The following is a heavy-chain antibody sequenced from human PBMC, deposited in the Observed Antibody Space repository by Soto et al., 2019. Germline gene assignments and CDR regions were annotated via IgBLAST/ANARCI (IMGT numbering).Heavy chain of an antibody. J-gene: IGHJ5*02. CDR2: TYYRSKWYN. CDR1: GDSVSSNSAA. V-gene: IGHV6-1*01. CDR3: AREGHKWNWPKYNWFDP. Sequence: PSQTLSLTCAISGDSVSSNSAAWNWIRQSPSRGLEWLGRTYYRSKWYNDYAVSVKSRITINPDTSKNQFSLQLNSVTPEDTAVYYCAREGHKWNWPKYNWFDPWGQGTLVTVSS. D-gene: IGHD1-7*01.